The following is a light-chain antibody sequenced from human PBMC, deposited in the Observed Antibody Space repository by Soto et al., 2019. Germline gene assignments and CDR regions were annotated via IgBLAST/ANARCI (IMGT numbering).Light chain of an antibody. CDR1: SSDVGSYNF. J-gene: IGLJ3*02. CDR3: GSYAGRSTRV. Sequence: QSALTQPASVSGSPGQSITISCTGTSSDVGSYNFGSWYQQYPGKAPKVTIYEVNKRPSGVSNRFSGSKSGNTASLTISGLQAEDEADYYCGSYAGRSTRVLGGGTKLTVL. V-gene: IGLV2-23*02. CDR2: EVN.